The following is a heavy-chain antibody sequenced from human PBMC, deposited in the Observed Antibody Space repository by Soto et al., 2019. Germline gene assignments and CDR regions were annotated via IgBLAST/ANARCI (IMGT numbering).Heavy chain of an antibody. CDR1: GGSISSYY. V-gene: IGHV4-59*01. CDR3: ARGDYGDTNYYYYYYMDV. J-gene: IGHJ6*03. CDR2: IYYSGST. Sequence: SETLSLTCTVSGGSISSYYWSWIRQPPGKGLEWIGYIYYSGSTSYNPSLKSRVTISVDTSKNQFSLKLSSVTAADTAVYYCARGDYGDTNYYYYYYMDVWGKGTTVTVSS. D-gene: IGHD4-17*01.